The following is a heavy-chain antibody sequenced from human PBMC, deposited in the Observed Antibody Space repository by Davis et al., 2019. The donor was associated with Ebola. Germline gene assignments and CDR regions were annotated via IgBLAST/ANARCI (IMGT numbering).Heavy chain of an antibody. CDR3: ARDLLEPQYYYYGLDV. V-gene: IGHV3-21*01. J-gene: IGHJ6*04. D-gene: IGHD3-3*01. CDR2: ISSSSSYI. Sequence: GESLKISCAASGFTFSSYSINWVRQAPGKGLEWVSSISSSSSYIYYADSVKGRFTISRDNAKNSLYLQMNSLRAEDTAVYYCARDLLEPQYYYYGLDVWGKGTTVTVSS. CDR1: GFTFSSYS.